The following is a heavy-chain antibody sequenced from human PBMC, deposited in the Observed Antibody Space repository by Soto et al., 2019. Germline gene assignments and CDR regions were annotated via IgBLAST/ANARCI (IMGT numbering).Heavy chain of an antibody. D-gene: IGHD2-2*01. CDR3: AKSGTSSSAYYYMDV. Sequence: GGSLRLSCAASGFTFSSYAMSWVRQAPGKGLEWVSAISGSGGSTYYADSVKGRFTISRDNSKNTLYLQMNGLRAEDTAIYYCAKSGTSSSAYYYMDVWGKGTTVTVSS. CDR2: ISGSGGST. J-gene: IGHJ6*03. V-gene: IGHV3-23*01. CDR1: GFTFSSYA.